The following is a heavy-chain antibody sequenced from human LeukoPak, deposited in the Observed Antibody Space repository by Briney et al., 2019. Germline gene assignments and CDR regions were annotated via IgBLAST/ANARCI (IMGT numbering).Heavy chain of an antibody. V-gene: IGHV1-2*02. CDR2: INPNSGGT. CDR1: GYTFTGYY. CDR3: ARVGYCSGDSCYASYGFDP. D-gene: IGHD2-15*01. J-gene: IGHJ5*02. Sequence: ASVKVSCKVSGYTFTGYYMHWVRQAPGQGLEWMGWINPNSGGTNYAQKFQGRVTMTRDTSISTAYMELSRLRSDDTAVYYCARVGYCSGDSCYASYGFDPWGQGTLVTVSS.